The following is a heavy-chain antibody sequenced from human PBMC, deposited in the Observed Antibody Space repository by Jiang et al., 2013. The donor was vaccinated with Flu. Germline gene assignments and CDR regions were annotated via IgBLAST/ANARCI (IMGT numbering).Heavy chain of an antibody. CDR2: IYYSGTT. Sequence: GSGLVKPSQTLSLTCTVSTGSISSGDYYWSWIRQAPGKGLEWIGYIYYSGTTHYSPSLQSRLTLSIDTSKNQFSLHLTSVTAADTAVYYCAAATGVTMWAFDIWGQGTMVSVSS. V-gene: IGHV4-30-4*01. J-gene: IGHJ3*02. CDR3: AAATGVTMWAFDI. D-gene: IGHD3-10*02. CDR1: TGSISSGDYY.